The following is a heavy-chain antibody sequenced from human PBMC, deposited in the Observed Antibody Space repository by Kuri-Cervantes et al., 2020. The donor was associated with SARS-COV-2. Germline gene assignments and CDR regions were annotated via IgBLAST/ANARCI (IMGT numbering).Heavy chain of an antibody. CDR2: INSDGSST. D-gene: IGHD3-16*01. J-gene: IGHJ2*01. V-gene: IGHV3-74*01. Sequence: GESLKISCAASGFTFSSYWMHWVRQAPGKGLVWVSRINSDGSSTSYADSVKGRFTISRDNAKNTLYLQMNSLRAEDTAVYYCVREFVPGDLDLWGRGTLVTVSS. CDR3: VREFVPGDLDL. CDR1: GFTFSSYW.